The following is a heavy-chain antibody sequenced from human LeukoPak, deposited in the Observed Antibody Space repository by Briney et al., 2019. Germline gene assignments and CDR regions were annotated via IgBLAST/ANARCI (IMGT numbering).Heavy chain of an antibody. V-gene: IGHV3-48*01. J-gene: IGHJ6*02. Sequence: GGSLRLSCAASGFTFSSYWMTWVRQAPGKGLEWLSFINIDSGTNLYADSVKGRFTISRDNSKNTLYLQMNSLRAEDTAVYYCAKDRRLVVVNGKKHYYYGMDVWGQGTTVTVSS. CDR1: GFTFSSYW. D-gene: IGHD3-22*01. CDR3: AKDRRLVVVNGKKHYYYGMDV. CDR2: INIDSGTN.